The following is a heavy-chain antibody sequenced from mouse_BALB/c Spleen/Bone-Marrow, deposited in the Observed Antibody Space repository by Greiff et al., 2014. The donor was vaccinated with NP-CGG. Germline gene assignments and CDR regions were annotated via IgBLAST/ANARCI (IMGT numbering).Heavy chain of an antibody. J-gene: IGHJ4*01. CDR1: GFTLSDYY. Sequence: DVKLVESGGGLVKPGGSLKLSCAASGFTLSDYYIYWPRQTPEKRLEWVATISDGGNYSYYPDSVKGRFTISRDNAKNNLYLQMSSLKSEDAAMYYCARSRMRYGAMDYWGQGTSVTVFS. CDR2: ISDGGNYS. CDR3: ARSRMRYGAMDY. D-gene: IGHD2-10*02. V-gene: IGHV5-4*02.